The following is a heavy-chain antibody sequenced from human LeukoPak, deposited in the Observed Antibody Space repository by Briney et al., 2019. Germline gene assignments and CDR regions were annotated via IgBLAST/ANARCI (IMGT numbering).Heavy chain of an antibody. CDR1: GFTLSSSE. CDR3: ARGPSGYHNT. CDR2: ISRSGSTI. V-gene: IGHV3-48*03. J-gene: IGHJ4*02. D-gene: IGHD5-12*01. Sequence: SGGSLRLSCAASGFTLSSSEMNWVRQAPGKGLEWVAYISRSGSTIFYADSVKGRFTISRDNSKNTLYLQMNSLRAEDTAVYYCARGPSGYHNTGGQGTLVTVSS.